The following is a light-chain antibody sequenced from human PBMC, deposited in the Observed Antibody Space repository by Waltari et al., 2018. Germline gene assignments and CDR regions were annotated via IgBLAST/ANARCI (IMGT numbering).Light chain of an antibody. V-gene: IGLV2-14*01. CDR3: SSYTTSTTLL. Sequence: QSALTQPASVSGSPGQSITISCTGSSTHVGAYNFVSWYQQHPGKVPKLILYDVGNRPSGISHRFSASKSGNTASLTISGLQEEDEGEYYCSSYTTSTTLLFGTGTRLTVL. CDR1: STHVGAYNF. CDR2: DVG. J-gene: IGLJ1*01.